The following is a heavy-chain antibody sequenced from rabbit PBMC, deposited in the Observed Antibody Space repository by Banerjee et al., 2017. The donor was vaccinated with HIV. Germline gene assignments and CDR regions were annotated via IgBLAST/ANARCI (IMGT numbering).Heavy chain of an antibody. CDR2: IYTGDGDA. V-gene: IGHV1S45*01. CDR1: GFSFSSGYD. D-gene: IGHD6-1*01. Sequence: QEQLEESGGDLVKPGASLTLTCTASGFSFSSGYDMSWVRQAPGKGLEWIACIYTGDGDAYSATWAKGRFTISRTSSTTVALQMTSLTAADTATYFCARVWLRVYFNLWGPGTLVTVS. CDR3: ARVWLRVYFNL. J-gene: IGHJ4*01.